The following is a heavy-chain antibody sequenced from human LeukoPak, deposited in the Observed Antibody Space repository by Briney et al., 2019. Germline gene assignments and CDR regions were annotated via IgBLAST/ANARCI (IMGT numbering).Heavy chain of an antibody. CDR2: IYYSGST. V-gene: IGHV4-59*01. Sequence: SETLSLTCTVSGGSISSYYWSWIRQPPGKGLEWIGYIYYSGSTNYNPSLKSRVTISVDTSKNQFSLKLSSVTAADTAVYYCAGRIAAAGMYYYYGMDVWGQGTTVTVSS. CDR1: GGSISSYY. J-gene: IGHJ6*02. D-gene: IGHD6-13*01. CDR3: AGRIAAAGMYYYYGMDV.